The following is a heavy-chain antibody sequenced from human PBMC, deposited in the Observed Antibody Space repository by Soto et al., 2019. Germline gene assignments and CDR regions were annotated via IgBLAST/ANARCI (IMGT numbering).Heavy chain of an antibody. CDR2: IYYSGST. V-gene: IGHV4-39*01. CDR3: ARHLGPVAARGRVEVPGGRFDP. Sequence: SETLSLTCTVSGGSISSSSYYWGWIRQPPGKGLEWIGSIYYSGSTYYNPSLKSRVTISVDTSKNQFSLKLSSVTAADTAVYYCARHLGPVAARGRVEVPGGRFDPWGQGTLVTVSS. CDR1: GGSISSSSYY. D-gene: IGHD6-6*01. J-gene: IGHJ5*02.